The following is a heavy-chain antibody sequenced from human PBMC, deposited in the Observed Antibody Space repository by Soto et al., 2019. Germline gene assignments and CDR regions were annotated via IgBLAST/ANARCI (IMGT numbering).Heavy chain of an antibody. CDR1: GGSFSGYY. CDR3: ARGEIAQYCSGGSCYSAKVFDY. V-gene: IGHV4-34*01. CDR2: INHSGST. J-gene: IGHJ4*02. D-gene: IGHD2-15*01. Sequence: SETLSLTCAVYGGSFSGYYWSWIRQPPGKGLEWIGEINHSGSTNYNPSLKSRVTISVDTSKNQFSLKLSSVTAADTAVYYCARGEIAQYCSGGSCYSAKVFDYWGQGTLVTVSS.